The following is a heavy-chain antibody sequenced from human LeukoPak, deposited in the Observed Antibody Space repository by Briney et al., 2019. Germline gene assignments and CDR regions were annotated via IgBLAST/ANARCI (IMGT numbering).Heavy chain of an antibody. CDR3: AKRPAAVRGGIPYVDY. D-gene: IGHD3-10*02. CDR1: GFMFRSSS. CDR2: ISASADNI. J-gene: IGHJ4*02. V-gene: IGHV3-23*01. Sequence: PGGSLRLSCAASGFMFRSSSMSWVRQVPGKGLEWVSTISASADNIYYADSVKGRFTISRDNSKNTLFLQMNSLRAEDTAIYYCAKRPAAVRGGIPYVDYWGQGTLVTVSS.